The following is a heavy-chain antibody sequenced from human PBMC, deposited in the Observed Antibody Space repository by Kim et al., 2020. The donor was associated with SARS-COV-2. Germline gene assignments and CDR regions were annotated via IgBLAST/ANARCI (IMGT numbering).Heavy chain of an antibody. CDR1: GFTFSSYA. CDR3: ARDSEGGGSGSYYSYYGMDV. V-gene: IGHV3-30*04. D-gene: IGHD3-10*01. Sequence: GGSLRLSCAASGFTFSSYAMHWVRQAPGKGLEWVAVISYDGSNKYYVDSVKGRFTISRDNSKNTLYLQMNSLRAEDTAVYYCARDSEGGGSGSYYSYYGMDVWGQGTTVTVSS. J-gene: IGHJ6*02. CDR2: ISYDGSNK.